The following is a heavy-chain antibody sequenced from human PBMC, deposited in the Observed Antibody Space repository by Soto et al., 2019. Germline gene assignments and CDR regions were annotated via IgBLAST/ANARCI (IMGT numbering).Heavy chain of an antibody. V-gene: IGHV1-69*13. CDR1: GGTFSSYA. D-gene: IGHD6-13*01. Sequence: SVKVSCKASGGTFSSYAIRWVRQAPGQGLEWMGGIIPIFGTANYAQKFQGRVTITADESTSTAYMELSSLRSEDTAVYYCAGIAAAGTIGVDDWGQGTLVTVSS. J-gene: IGHJ4*02. CDR3: AGIAAAGTIGVDD. CDR2: IIPIFGTA.